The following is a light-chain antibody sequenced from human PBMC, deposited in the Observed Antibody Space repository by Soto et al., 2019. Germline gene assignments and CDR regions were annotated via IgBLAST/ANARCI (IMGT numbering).Light chain of an antibody. J-gene: IGKJ1*01. V-gene: IGKV1-5*01. Sequence: DIQVTQSPSTLSASVVDRVTITCRASQSMSRGLAWYQQKPGKAPNLLIYDASSLQSGVPSRFSGSGSGTDFTLTISSLQPDDFATYYCQQYNSYSWTFGQGTRWIS. CDR1: QSMSRG. CDR2: DAS. CDR3: QQYNSYSWT.